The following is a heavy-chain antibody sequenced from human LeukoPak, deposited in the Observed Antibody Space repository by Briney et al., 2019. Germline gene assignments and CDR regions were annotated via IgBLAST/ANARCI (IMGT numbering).Heavy chain of an antibody. D-gene: IGHD4-17*01. CDR3: ARDTGWYFDL. Sequence: PSETLSLTCSVSGGSVSSYYWSWLRQPAGQGLEWIGRVYPSGTTHYNPSLKSRVTMSVDTSKNQCSLKLTSVTAADTAVYYCARDTGWYFDLRGRGTLVTVSS. CDR2: VYPSGTT. CDR1: GGSVSSYY. J-gene: IGHJ2*01. V-gene: IGHV4-4*07.